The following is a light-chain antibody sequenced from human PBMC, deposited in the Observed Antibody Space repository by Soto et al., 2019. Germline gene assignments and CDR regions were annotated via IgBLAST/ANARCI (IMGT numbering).Light chain of an antibody. CDR1: SSDVGGYNY. CDR3: SSYTSSSTYV. J-gene: IGLJ1*01. Sequence: QSALTQPASVSGSPGQSITISCTGTSSDVGGYNYVSWYQHHPGKAPKLIIYDVSNRPSGVSNRFSGSKSGNTASLTISGLQGEDEADYYCSSYTSSSTYVFGTGTKLTVL. V-gene: IGLV2-14*03. CDR2: DVS.